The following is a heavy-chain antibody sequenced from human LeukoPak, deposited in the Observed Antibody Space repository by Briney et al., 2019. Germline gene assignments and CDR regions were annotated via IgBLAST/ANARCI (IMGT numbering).Heavy chain of an antibody. Sequence: PSETLSLTCGVSSYSITSGHYWGWFRQPPGEGLEWIASIFHSGSTYYNPSFRSRVTISMDTSKNQFSLKLTSVTAADTAVYYCARDGYYGGDARLEWYFDDWGQGTLVAVSS. J-gene: IGHJ4*02. D-gene: IGHD4-23*01. CDR3: ARDGYYGGDARLEWYFDD. CDR1: SYSITSGHY. V-gene: IGHV4-38-2*02. CDR2: IFHSGST.